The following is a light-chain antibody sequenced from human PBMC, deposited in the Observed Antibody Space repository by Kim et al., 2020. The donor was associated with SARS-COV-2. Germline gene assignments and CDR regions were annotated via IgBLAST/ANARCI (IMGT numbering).Light chain of an antibody. CDR2: SNN. Sequence: QSVLTQPPSVSGAPGQRVAISCTGGSSNIGTGYDVHWYQQPPGTAPKFLIYSNNIRPSGVPDRFSASKSGTSASLAITGLLAEDEADYYCQSYDRSLSAYVFGTGTKVTVL. V-gene: IGLV1-40*01. J-gene: IGLJ1*01. CDR3: QSYDRSLSAYV. CDR1: SSNIGTGYD.